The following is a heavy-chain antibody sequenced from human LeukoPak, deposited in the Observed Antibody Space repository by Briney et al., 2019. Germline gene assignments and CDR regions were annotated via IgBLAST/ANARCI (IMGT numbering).Heavy chain of an antibody. Sequence: ASVKVSCTASGYTFTSYGISWVRQAPGQGLEWMGWISAYNGNTNYAQKLQGRVTMTTDTSTSTAYMELRSLRSDDTAVCYCARAGYDYVWGSYRPYYFDYWGQGTLVTVSS. J-gene: IGHJ4*02. D-gene: IGHD3-16*02. CDR2: ISAYNGNT. V-gene: IGHV1-18*01. CDR1: GYTFTSYG. CDR3: ARAGYDYVWGSYRPYYFDY.